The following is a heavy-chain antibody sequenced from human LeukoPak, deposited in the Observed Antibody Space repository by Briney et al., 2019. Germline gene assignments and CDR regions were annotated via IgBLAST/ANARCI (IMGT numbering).Heavy chain of an antibody. CDR1: GFTLSGHW. CDR3: ARSDWFDP. CDR2: INSDESTT. V-gene: IGHV3-74*01. Sequence: PGGSLILSCVASGFTLSGHWMHWVRQAPGKGLVWVSRINSDESTTVYADSVKGRFTISRDNAKNTLYLQMNSLTAEDTAVYYCARSDWFDPWGQGTLVTVSS. J-gene: IGHJ5*02.